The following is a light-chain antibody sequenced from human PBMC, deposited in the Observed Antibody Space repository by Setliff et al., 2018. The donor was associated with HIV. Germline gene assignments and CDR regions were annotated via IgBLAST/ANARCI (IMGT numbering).Light chain of an antibody. CDR2: DVR. CDR1: SSDVGAYNY. J-gene: IGLJ1*01. V-gene: IGLV2-11*01. CDR3: CSYGGADTYH. Sequence: QSALAQPRSVSGSPGQSVTFSCIGSSSDVGAYNYVSWYQQHPGKAPKLIIYDVRKRPSGVPDRFSGSKSGDTASLTISGLQSEDEGDYYCCSYGGADTYHFGTGTKVTVL.